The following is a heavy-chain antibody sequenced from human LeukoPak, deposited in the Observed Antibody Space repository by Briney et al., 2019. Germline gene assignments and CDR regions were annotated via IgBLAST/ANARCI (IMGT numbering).Heavy chain of an antibody. Sequence: GGSLRLSCAASGFTFSSYGMHWVRQAPGKGLEWVSAISGSGGSTYYADSVKGRFTISRDNSKNTLYLQMNSVRAEDTALYYCAREVSEGFDFWGQGTLVTVSS. D-gene: IGHD3-22*01. CDR2: ISGSGGST. V-gene: IGHV3-23*01. CDR3: AREVSEGFDF. J-gene: IGHJ4*02. CDR1: GFTFSSYG.